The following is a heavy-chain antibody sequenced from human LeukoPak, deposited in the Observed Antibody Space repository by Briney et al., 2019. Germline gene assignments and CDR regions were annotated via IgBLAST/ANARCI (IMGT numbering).Heavy chain of an antibody. CDR1: GFTFSSYA. CDR3: AIPGPSYRRFDH. V-gene: IGHV3-23*01. D-gene: IGHD3-16*02. CDR2: ISTSGSST. J-gene: IGHJ4*02. Sequence: GGSLRLSCAASGFTFSSYAMSWVRQAPVQGLEWVSAISTSGSSTYYADSVKGRFTISRDNSKNTLYLLMNSLRVEDTAVYYCAIPGPSYRRFDHWGQGTLATVSS.